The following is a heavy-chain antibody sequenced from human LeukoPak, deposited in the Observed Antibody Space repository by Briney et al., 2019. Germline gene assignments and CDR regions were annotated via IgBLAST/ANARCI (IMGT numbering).Heavy chain of an antibody. D-gene: IGHD3-22*01. V-gene: IGHV1-46*01. CDR2: INPSGGST. J-gene: IGHJ6*02. CDR3: ARPHLYYDSRYGMDV. Sequence: ASVKVSCKASGYTFTSYYMHWVRQAPGQGLEWMGIINPSGGSTSYAQKFQGRVTMTRDTSTSTVYMELSSLRSEDTAVYYCARPHLYYDSRYGMDVWGQGTTVTVSS. CDR1: GYTFTSYY.